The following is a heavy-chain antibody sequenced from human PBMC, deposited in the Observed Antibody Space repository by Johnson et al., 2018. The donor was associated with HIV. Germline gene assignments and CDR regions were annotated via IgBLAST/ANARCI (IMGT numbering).Heavy chain of an antibody. Sequence: VQLVESGGGVVQPGGSLRLSCAASGFTFSSYGMHWVRQAPGKGLEWVAFIRYDGSNKYYADSVKGRLTISRDKSKNPLCLQMNSLRAEDTAVNYCARDTARSTMIEDAFDIWGQGTMVTVSS. V-gene: IGHV3-30*02. J-gene: IGHJ3*02. CDR3: ARDTARSTMIEDAFDI. CDR2: IRYDGSNK. CDR1: GFTFSSYG. D-gene: IGHD3-22*01.